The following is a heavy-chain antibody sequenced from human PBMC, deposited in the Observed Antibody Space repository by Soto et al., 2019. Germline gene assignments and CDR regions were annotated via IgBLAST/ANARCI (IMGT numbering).Heavy chain of an antibody. CDR2: IYHTGST. J-gene: IGHJ6*03. V-gene: IGHV4-59*11. CDR3: ARGIQTSYYYYYYMDV. Sequence: QVQLQESGPGLVKPSETLSLTCTVSGGSISSHYWNWIRQPPGKGLEWIGYIYHTGSTNYNPSLKSRVTISVDTSKNPFSLTVHSAPAADTAVYFCARGIQTSYYYYYYMDVWGKGTTVTVSS. CDR1: GGSISSHY.